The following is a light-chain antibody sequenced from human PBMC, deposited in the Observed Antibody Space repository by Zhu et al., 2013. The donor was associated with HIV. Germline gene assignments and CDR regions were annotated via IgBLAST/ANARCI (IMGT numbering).Light chain of an antibody. V-gene: IGKV4-1*01. CDR2: WAS. Sequence: DIVMTQSPDSLAVSLGERATINCKSSQSVLYSSNNKNYLAWYQQKPGQPPKLLIYWASTRESGVPDRFSGSGSGTDFTLTISSLQAEDVAVYYCQQYYSTPLTFGGGPRWRSN. CDR1: QSVLYSSNNKNY. J-gene: IGKJ4*01. CDR3: QQYYSTPLT.